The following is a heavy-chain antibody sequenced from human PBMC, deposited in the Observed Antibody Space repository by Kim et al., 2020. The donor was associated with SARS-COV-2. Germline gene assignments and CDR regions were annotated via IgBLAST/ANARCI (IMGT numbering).Heavy chain of an antibody. J-gene: IGHJ6*02. CDR2: IRGRANGYTT. CDR1: GFSFSDHY. Sequence: GGSLRLSCATSGFSFSDHYMDWVRQAPGKGLEWVGRIRGRANGYTTAYAATVKGRFTISRDDSKNSLYLQMNSLKIEDTAVYYCASSFYAMDDWGQGATVTVSS. CDR3: ASSFYAMDD. V-gene: IGHV3-72*01.